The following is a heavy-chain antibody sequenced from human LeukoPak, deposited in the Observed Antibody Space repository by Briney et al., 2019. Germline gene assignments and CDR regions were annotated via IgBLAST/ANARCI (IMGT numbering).Heavy chain of an antibody. V-gene: IGHV5-51*01. CDR1: GYSFTSNW. D-gene: IGHD3-16*01. Sequence: GESLKISCKGSGYSFTSNWIGWVRQMPGKGLEWMGIIYPGDSNTRYSPSFQGQVTISADKSISTAYLLWSSLKASDTAMYYCARLHSYAYHYWGQGTLVTVSS. J-gene: IGHJ4*02. CDR3: ARLHSYAYHY. CDR2: IYPGDSNT.